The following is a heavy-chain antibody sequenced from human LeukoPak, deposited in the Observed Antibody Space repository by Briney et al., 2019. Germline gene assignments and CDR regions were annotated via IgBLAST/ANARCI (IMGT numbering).Heavy chain of an antibody. CDR3: ARSNWNYGANLFY. Sequence: ASVKVSCKASGYTFTSYDINWVRQATGQGLEWMGWMNPNSGNTGYAQKFQGRVTITRNTSISTAYMELSSLRSEDTAVYYCARSNWNYGANLFYWGQGTLVTVSS. D-gene: IGHD1-7*01. J-gene: IGHJ4*02. CDR2: MNPNSGNT. CDR1: GYTFTSYD. V-gene: IGHV1-8*03.